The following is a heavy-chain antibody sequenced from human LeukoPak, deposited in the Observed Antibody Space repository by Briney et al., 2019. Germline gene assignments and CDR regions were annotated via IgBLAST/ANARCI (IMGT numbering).Heavy chain of an antibody. D-gene: IGHD6-6*01. V-gene: IGHV3-30-3*01. CDR1: GFTFSSYA. CDR2: ISYDGSNK. Sequence: GGSLRLSCAASGFTFSSYAMHWVRQAPGKGLEWVAVISYDGSNKYYADSVKGRFTISRDNSKNTLYLQMNSLRAEDTAVYYCVRATGYSSSSGLDYWGQGTLVTVSS. J-gene: IGHJ4*02. CDR3: VRATGYSSSSGLDY.